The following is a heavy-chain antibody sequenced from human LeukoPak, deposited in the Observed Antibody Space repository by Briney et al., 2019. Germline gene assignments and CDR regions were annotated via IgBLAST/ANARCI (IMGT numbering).Heavy chain of an antibody. CDR2: SSVYNDNT. Sequence: GASVKVSCKASGYIFSSYGITWVRQAPGQGLEWMGWSSVYNDNTPSAQNLQGRVIMTTDTSTNTAYMELTSLRSDDTAVYYCARIAADGSGTNHYWGQGTQVTVSS. D-gene: IGHD3-10*01. CDR1: GYIFSSYG. V-gene: IGHV1-18*01. J-gene: IGHJ4*02. CDR3: ARIAADGSGTNHY.